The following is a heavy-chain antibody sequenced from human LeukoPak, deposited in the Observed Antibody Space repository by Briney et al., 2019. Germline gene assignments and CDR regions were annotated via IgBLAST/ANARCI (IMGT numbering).Heavy chain of an antibody. CDR2: ISGSGGST. Sequence: GGSLRLSCAASGFTFSSYAMSWVRQAPGKGLEWVSAISGSGGSTYYADSVKGRFTISRDSSKNMLYLQMNILRAEDTAIYYCAKDGIDSGDPNGFDPWGRGTLVTVSS. CDR1: GFTFSSYA. J-gene: IGHJ5*02. CDR3: AKDGIDSGDPNGFDP. D-gene: IGHD3-10*01. V-gene: IGHV3-23*01.